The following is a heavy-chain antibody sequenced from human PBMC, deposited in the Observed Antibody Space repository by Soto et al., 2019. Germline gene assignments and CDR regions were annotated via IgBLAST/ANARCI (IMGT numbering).Heavy chain of an antibody. Sequence: GGSLRLSCAASWFTVSSNYMSWVRQAPGKGLEWVSVIYSGGSTYYADSVKVRFTISRDNSKNTLYLKMNSLRAEDTAVYYCARLSSSGFWPNYYYYYGMDVWGQGTTVNVSS. CDR3: ARLSSSGFWPNYYYYYGMDV. J-gene: IGHJ6*01. CDR2: IYSGGST. D-gene: IGHD6-19*01. CDR1: WFTVSSNY. V-gene: IGHV3-53*01.